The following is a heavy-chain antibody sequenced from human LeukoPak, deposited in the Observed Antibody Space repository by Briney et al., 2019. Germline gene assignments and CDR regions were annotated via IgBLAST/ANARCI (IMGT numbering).Heavy chain of an antibody. CDR2: INHSGST. D-gene: IGHD2-21*01. J-gene: IGHJ4*02. V-gene: IGHV4-34*01. Sequence: SETLSLTCTVSGGSISSYYWSWIRQPPGKGLEWIGEINHSGSTNYNPSLKSRVTISVDTSKNQFSLKLSSVTAADTAVYYCARKLLGSHIRVFDYWGQGTLVTVSS. CDR3: ARKLLGSHIRVFDY. CDR1: GGSISSYY.